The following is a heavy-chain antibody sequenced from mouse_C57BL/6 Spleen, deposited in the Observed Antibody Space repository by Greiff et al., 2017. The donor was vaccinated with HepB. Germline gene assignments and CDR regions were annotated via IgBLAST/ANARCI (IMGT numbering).Heavy chain of an antibody. CDR1: GYSITSGYY. J-gene: IGHJ1*03. V-gene: IGHV3-6*01. CDR3: AREDYGSSWWYFDV. CDR2: ISYDGSN. Sequence: EVQLQESGPGLVKPSQSLSLTCSVTGYSITSGYYWNWIRQFPGNKLEWMGYISYDGSNNYNPSLKNRISITRDTSKNQFFLKLNSVTTEDTATYYCAREDYGSSWWYFDVWGTGTTVTVSS. D-gene: IGHD1-1*01.